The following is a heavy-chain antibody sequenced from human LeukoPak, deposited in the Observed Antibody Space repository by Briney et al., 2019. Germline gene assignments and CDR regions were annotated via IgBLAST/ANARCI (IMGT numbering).Heavy chain of an antibody. V-gene: IGHV4-4*07. Sequence: SETLSLTCSVSGGPVGSFSISYWSWVRQPAGKGLEWFGRIYTGGSTSTSYNPSLKSRVSISVDKSKNHFSLTLRSETAADTAVYYCAMYNYDTSGFDYWGQGTRVTVSS. CDR1: GGPVGSFSISY. CDR2: IYTGGST. J-gene: IGHJ4*02. D-gene: IGHD3-22*01. CDR3: AMYNYDTSGFDY.